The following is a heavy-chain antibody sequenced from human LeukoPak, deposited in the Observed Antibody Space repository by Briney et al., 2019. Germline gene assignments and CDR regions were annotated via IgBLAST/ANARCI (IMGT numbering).Heavy chain of an antibody. Sequence: GESLKISCKGSGYSFTSYWIGWVRQMPGKGLEWMGIIYPGVSDTRYRPSFQGQVTISADKSISTAYLQWSSLKASDTAMYYCARSPGAAAHYYYYMDVWGKGTTVTVSS. CDR2: IYPGVSDT. CDR3: ARSPGAAAHYYYYMDV. D-gene: IGHD6-13*01. J-gene: IGHJ6*03. V-gene: IGHV5-51*01. CDR1: GYSFTSYW.